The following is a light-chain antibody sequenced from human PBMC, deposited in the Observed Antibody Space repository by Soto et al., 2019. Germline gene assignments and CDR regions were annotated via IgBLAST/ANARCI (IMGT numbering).Light chain of an antibody. CDR2: HAS. V-gene: IGKV1-13*02. CDR1: QDVSSA. CDR3: QQFNTYPYT. J-gene: IGKJ2*01. Sequence: AIQLPQSPSSLSASVGDRVTITCRADQDVSSALAWYQQKPGKAPNLLIYHASNLHSGVPSRFSGSGFGTDFTLAVSSLQAEDFATYYCQQFNTYPYTFGQGTKLEI.